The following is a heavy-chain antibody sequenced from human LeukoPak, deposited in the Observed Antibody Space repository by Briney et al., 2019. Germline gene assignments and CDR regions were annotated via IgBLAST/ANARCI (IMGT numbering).Heavy chain of an antibody. J-gene: IGHJ5*02. CDR1: GGSISSYY. CDR3: ARENAYGSGSYYNGDSWFDP. Sequence: PSETLSLTCTASGGSISSYYWSWIRQPAGKGLEWIGRIYTSGSTNYNPSLKSRVTMSVDTSKNQFSLKLSSVTAADTAVYSCARENAYGSGSYYNGDSWFDPWGQGTLVTVSS. D-gene: IGHD3-10*01. V-gene: IGHV4-4*07. CDR2: IYTSGST.